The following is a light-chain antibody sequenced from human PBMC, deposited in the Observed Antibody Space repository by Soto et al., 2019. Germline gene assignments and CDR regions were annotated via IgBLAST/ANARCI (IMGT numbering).Light chain of an antibody. J-gene: IGKJ3*01. CDR3: QQYYNSPLT. V-gene: IGKV4-1*01. Sequence: IVMTQSPDSLSVSLGERATINCKSSQTVLYSSNNKNYLAWYQQKPGQPPKLLIYWASTRESGVPDRFSGSGSGTDFTLTISSLQAEDVAVYYCQQYYNSPLTFGPGTKVDIK. CDR1: QTVLYSSNNKNY. CDR2: WAS.